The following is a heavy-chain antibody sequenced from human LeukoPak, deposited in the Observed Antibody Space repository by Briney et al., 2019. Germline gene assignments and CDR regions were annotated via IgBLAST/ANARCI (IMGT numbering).Heavy chain of an antibody. Sequence: GGSLRLSCAGSGLTFSDYYMHWIRQAPGKGLEWVSYISSRSVTIYYADSVKGRFTISRDNSKNTVSLQMNSLRVEDTAVYYCTRDHITSWQIDFWGQGTMVTVSS. CDR1: GLTFSDYY. V-gene: IGHV3-11*01. J-gene: IGHJ4*02. CDR3: TRDHITSWQIDF. D-gene: IGHD2-2*01. CDR2: ISSRSVTI.